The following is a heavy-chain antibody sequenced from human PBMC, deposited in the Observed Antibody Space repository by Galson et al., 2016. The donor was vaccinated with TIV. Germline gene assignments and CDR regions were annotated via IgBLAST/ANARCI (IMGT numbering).Heavy chain of an antibody. J-gene: IGHJ4*02. V-gene: IGHV4-34*01. CDR2: VSHRGRT. CDR3: ATVTTNSRKYFDY. CDR1: GESLSGYH. D-gene: IGHD1-14*01. Sequence: ETLSLTCALSGESLSGYHWTWIRQAPGKGLEWIGEVSHRGRTNYNPSLESRVTISLVTSKNAFALKLTSVTAADTALYYCATVTTNSRKYFDYWGQGIQVTVS.